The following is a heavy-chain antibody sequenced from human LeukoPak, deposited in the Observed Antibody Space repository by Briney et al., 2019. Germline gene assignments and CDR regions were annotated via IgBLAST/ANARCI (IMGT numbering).Heavy chain of an antibody. Sequence: ASVKVSCKASGGTFSSYAISWVRQAPGQGLEWMGGIIPIFGTANYAQKFQGRVTITADESTSTDYMELSSLRSEDTAVYYCARAVIAAAGISSYYYGMDGWGKGTTVTVSS. D-gene: IGHD6-13*01. J-gene: IGHJ6*04. CDR3: ARAVIAAAGISSYYYGMDG. CDR1: GGTFSSYA. CDR2: IIPIFGTA. V-gene: IGHV1-69*13.